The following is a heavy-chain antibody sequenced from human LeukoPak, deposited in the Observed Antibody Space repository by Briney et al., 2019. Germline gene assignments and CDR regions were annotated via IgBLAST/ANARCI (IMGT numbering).Heavy chain of an antibody. CDR1: GFTFSNAW. Sequence: GGSLRLSCAASGFTFSNAWMSWVRQAPGKGLEWVGRIKSKTGGGTTDYAAPVKGRFTISRDDSKNTLYLQMNSLKTEDTAVYYCTTDRGYYDFWSGYSSNWFDPWGQGTLVTVSS. CDR2: IKSKTGGGTT. J-gene: IGHJ5*02. CDR3: TTDRGYYDFWSGYSSNWFDP. V-gene: IGHV3-15*01. D-gene: IGHD3-3*01.